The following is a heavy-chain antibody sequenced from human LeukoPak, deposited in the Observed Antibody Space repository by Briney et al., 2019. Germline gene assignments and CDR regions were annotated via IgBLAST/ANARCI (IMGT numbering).Heavy chain of an antibody. Sequence: GGSLRLSCAASGFTFSSYAMSWVRQAPGKGLEWVSAISGSGGSTYYADSVRGRFTIFRDNSKNTLYLQMNSLRAEDTAVYYCATTWIQLWVGVDYWGQGTLVTVSS. CDR3: ATTWIQLWVGVDY. CDR2: ISGSGGST. J-gene: IGHJ4*02. D-gene: IGHD5-18*01. CDR1: GFTFSSYA. V-gene: IGHV3-23*01.